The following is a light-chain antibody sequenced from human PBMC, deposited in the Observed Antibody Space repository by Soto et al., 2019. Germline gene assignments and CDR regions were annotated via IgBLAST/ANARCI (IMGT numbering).Light chain of an antibody. V-gene: IGKV3-20*01. CDR2: GAS. J-gene: IGKJ4*01. Sequence: EIVLTQSPGTLSLSPGERATLSCRASQSVSSSYLAWYQQKPGQAPRLLIYGASSRATGIPDRFSGSGSGTDFTLTISRLEPEDFAVYYCQPYGSSPLTFRGGTKVEIK. CDR1: QSVSSSY. CDR3: QPYGSSPLT.